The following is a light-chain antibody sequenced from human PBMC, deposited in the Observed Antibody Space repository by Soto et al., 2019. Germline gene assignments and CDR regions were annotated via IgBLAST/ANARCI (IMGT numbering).Light chain of an antibody. CDR2: RTY. Sequence: QSVVTQPPSVSATPGQRVTISWSGSSSNIGSNYVYWYQHLPVAAPKLLIYRTYQRPSEVPDRFSGSKSGASASLAISGLRSDDEADYYCAVWDASLSAIVFGGGTKLTV. J-gene: IGLJ2*01. V-gene: IGLV1-47*01. CDR3: AVWDASLSAIV. CDR1: SSNIGSNY.